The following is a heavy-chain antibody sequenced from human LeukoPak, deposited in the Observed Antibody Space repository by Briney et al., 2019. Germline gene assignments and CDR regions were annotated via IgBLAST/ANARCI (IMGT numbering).Heavy chain of an antibody. D-gene: IGHD1-20*01. CDR2: ITGSGGTT. CDR3: ARGYNWNDYYYYYYMDV. V-gene: IGHV3-23*01. J-gene: IGHJ6*03. Sequence: GGSLRLSCAASGFTFSTYAMSWVCQAPGKGLNWVSTITGSGGTTYYADSVKGRFTISRDNSKNTLFLQMHSLRAEDTAIYYCARGYNWNDYYYYYYMDVWGKGTTVTVSS. CDR1: GFTFSTYA.